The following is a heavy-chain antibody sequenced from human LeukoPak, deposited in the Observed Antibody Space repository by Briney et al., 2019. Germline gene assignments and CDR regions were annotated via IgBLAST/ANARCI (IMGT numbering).Heavy chain of an antibody. CDR1: GFTFSSYG. D-gene: IGHD3-22*01. CDR2: IRYDGSNK. CDR3: ARCYYDSSGYYPRYGMDV. V-gene: IGHV3-30*02. J-gene: IGHJ6*02. Sequence: GGSLRLSCAASGFTFSSYGMHWVRQAPGKGLEWVAFIRYDGSNKYYADSVKGRFTISRDNSKNTLYLQMNSLRAEDTAVYYCARCYYDSSGYYPRYGMDVWGQGTTVTVSS.